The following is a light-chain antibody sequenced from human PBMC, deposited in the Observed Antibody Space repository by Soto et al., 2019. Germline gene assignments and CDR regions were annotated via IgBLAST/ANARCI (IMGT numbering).Light chain of an antibody. CDR3: SSYTSSSTYVL. CDR1: SSAVGGYKY. CDR2: DVS. V-gene: IGLV2-14*01. J-gene: IGLJ2*01. Sequence: QSALTQPASVSGSPGQSITISCTGTSSAVGGYKYVSWYQQHPGKAPKLMIYDVSNRPSGVSNRFSGSKSGNTASLTISGLQSEDEADYYCSSYTSSSTYVLFGGGTKLTVL.